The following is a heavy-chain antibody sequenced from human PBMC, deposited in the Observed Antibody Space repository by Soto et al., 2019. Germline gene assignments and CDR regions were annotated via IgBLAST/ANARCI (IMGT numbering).Heavy chain of an antibody. CDR1: GGSFNNYV. V-gene: IGHV1-69*06. Sequence: QVQLVQSGAEVRKPGSSVKVSCEASGGSFNNYVISWLRQAPGQGLEWMGGIIPNYEAANYAQKFRGRLTITADKATHTAYMELNSLRPEDTATYYCARYWNAGTLYGAFDIWGQGTTVIVS. J-gene: IGHJ3*02. D-gene: IGHD4-17*01. CDR2: IIPNYEAA. CDR3: ARYWNAGTLYGAFDI.